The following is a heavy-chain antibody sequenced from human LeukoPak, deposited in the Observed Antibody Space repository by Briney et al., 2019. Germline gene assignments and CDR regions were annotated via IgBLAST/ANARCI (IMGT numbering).Heavy chain of an antibody. V-gene: IGHV3-23*01. CDR3: AKAPVTSCRGAYCYPFDY. J-gene: IGHJ4*02. CDR2: ISGSGGST. CDR1: GFTFSSYG. Sequence: GGTLRLSCAASGFTFSSYGMSWVRQAPGKGLEWVSAISGSGGSTYYADSVKGRFTISRDNSKNTLYLQMNSLRAEDAAVYYCAKAPVTSCRGAYCYPFDYWGQGTLVTVSS. D-gene: IGHD2-21*01.